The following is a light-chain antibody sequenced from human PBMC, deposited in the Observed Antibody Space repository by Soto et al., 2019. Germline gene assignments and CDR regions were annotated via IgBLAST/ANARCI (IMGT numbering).Light chain of an antibody. Sequence: EVVLTQSPATLSLSPGERATLSCRASQIVSNYVAWYQQRPGQAPRLLIYDASKRATGIPARFSGSGSGTDFTLTISSLEPEDFAVYYCQKRSNWPRTFGQGTKVETK. CDR3: QKRSNWPRT. CDR1: QIVSNY. J-gene: IGKJ1*01. CDR2: DAS. V-gene: IGKV3-11*01.